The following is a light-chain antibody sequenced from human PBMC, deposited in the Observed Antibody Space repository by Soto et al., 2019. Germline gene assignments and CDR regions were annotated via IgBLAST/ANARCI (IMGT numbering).Light chain of an antibody. V-gene: IGLV1-40*01. CDR2: DNN. CDR1: SSNIGAGYD. CDR3: QSYDSGVTAVL. J-gene: IGLJ2*01. Sequence: QSVLTQPPSVSGAPGQRVTISCTGSSSNIGAGYDVHWYQHLPGTVPRLVIYDNNIRPSGVPDRFSGSKSDTSASLAITGLQAEDEADYYCQSYDSGVTAVLFGGGTQLTVL.